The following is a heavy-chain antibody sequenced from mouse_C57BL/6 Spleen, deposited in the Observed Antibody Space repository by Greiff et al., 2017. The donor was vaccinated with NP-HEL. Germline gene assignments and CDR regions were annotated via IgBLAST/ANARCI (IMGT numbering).Heavy chain of an antibody. CDR2: INYDGSST. CDR1: GFTFSDYY. V-gene: IGHV5-16*01. J-gene: IGHJ3*01. CDR3: ARGEGYYGTPFAY. Sequence: EVMLVESEGGLVQPGSSMKLSCTASGFTFSDYYMAWVRQVPEKGLEWVANINYDGSSTYYLDSLKSRFIISRDNAKNILYLQMSSLKSEDTATYYCARGEGYYGTPFAYWGQGTLVTVSA. D-gene: IGHD1-1*01.